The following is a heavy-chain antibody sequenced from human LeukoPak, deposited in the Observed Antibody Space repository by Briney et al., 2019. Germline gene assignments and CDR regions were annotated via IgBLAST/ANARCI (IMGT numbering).Heavy chain of an antibody. CDR2: INPNSGGT. V-gene: IGHV1-2*02. CDR1: GYTFTGYY. J-gene: IGHJ4*02. CDR3: ASARCSGGSCYSEIDY. Sequence: GASLKVSCKASGYTFTGYYMHWVRQAPGQGLEWMGWINPNSGGTTYAQKFQGRVAMTRDTSISTAYMELSRLRSDDTAVYYCASARCSGGSCYSEIDYSGQGTLVTVSS. D-gene: IGHD2-15*01.